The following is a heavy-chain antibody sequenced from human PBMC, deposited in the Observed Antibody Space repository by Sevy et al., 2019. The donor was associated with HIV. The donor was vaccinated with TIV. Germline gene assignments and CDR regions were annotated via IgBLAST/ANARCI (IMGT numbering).Heavy chain of an antibody. D-gene: IGHD6-6*01. V-gene: IGHV4-38-2*02. CDR3: ARDRKYPLYYFDY. Sequence: SETLSLTCTVSGYSIRNGYYWAWIRQPPGKGLEWFGSINHSGITHYNPSLKSRVIISVDTSKNQVSLELSSVTAADTAMYYCARDRKYPLYYFDYWGQGILVTVSS. J-gene: IGHJ4*02. CDR2: INHSGIT. CDR1: GYSIRNGYY.